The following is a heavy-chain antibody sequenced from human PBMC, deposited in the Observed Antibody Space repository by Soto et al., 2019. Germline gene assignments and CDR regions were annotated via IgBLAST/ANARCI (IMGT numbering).Heavy chain of an antibody. D-gene: IGHD3-22*01. J-gene: IGHJ6*02. Sequence: SETLSLTCTVYGGSFSGYYWSWIRQPPGKGLEWIGEINHSGSTNYNPSLKSRVTISVDTSKNQFSLKLSSVTAADTAVYYCARGTRQYYYDSSGARSDYYYGMDVWGQGTTVTVSS. CDR1: GGSFSGYY. CDR3: ARGTRQYYYDSSGARSDYYYGMDV. V-gene: IGHV4-34*01. CDR2: INHSGST.